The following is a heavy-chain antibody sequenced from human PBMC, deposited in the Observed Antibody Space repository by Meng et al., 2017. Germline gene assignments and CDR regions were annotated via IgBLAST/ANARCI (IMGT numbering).Heavy chain of an antibody. CDR3: ARERVLVVVGATDDAFDI. CDR1: GFTFSSYA. V-gene: IGHV3-23*01. D-gene: IGHD1-26*01. CDR2: ISGSGGST. J-gene: IGHJ3*02. Sequence: GGSLRLSCAASGFTFSSYAMSWVRQAPGKGLEWVSAISGSGGSTYYADSVKGRFTISRDNSKNTLYLQMNSLRAEDTAVYYCARERVLVVVGATDDAFDIWGQGTMVTVSS.